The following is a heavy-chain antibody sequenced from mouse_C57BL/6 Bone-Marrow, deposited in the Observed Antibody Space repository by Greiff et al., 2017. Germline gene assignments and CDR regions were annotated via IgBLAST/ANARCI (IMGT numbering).Heavy chain of an antibody. CDR3: AYYYGSSDY. V-gene: IGHV1-19*01. D-gene: IGHD1-1*01. Sequence: VHVKQSGPVLVKPGASVKMSCKASGYTFTDYYMNWVKQSHGKSLEWIGVINPYNGGTSYNQKFKGKATLTVDKSSSTAYMELNSLTSEDSAVYYCAYYYGSSDYWGQGTTLTVSS. J-gene: IGHJ2*01. CDR1: GYTFTDYY. CDR2: INPYNGGT.